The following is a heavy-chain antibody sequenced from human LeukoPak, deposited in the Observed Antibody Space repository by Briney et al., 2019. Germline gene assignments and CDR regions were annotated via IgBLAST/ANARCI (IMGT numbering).Heavy chain of an antibody. D-gene: IGHD4/OR15-4a*01. V-gene: IGHV3-23*01. CDR2: ISGSCGST. CDR1: GFTFSSYA. J-gene: IGHJ4*02. Sequence: GGSLRLSCAASGFTFSSYAMSWVRQAPGKGLEWVSAISGSCGSTYYADSVKGRFTISRDNSKNTLYLQMNSLRVEGTAVYYCEKERDGADPYYFDYWGQGTLVTVSS. CDR3: EKERDGADPYYFDY.